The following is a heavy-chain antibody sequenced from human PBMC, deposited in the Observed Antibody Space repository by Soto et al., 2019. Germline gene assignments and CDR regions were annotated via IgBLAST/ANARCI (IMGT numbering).Heavy chain of an antibody. D-gene: IGHD3-10*01. Sequence: QVQLQESGPGLVEPSQTLSLTCTVSGDSISSDGFYWSWIRQHPRRGLEWMGYIYYSGSTYYNPSLKNRVSISVDTSKNHFSLKLSSVPAADTAVYYCASGRTYYYGSGSNGFAFWGQGTLVAVSS. V-gene: IGHV4-31*03. CDR2: IYYSGST. J-gene: IGHJ1*01. CDR3: ASGRTYYYGSGSNGFAF. CDR1: GDSISSDGFY.